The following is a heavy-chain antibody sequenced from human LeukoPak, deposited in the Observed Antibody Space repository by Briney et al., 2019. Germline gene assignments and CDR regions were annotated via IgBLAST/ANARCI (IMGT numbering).Heavy chain of an antibody. CDR1: GGSISSSSYY. V-gene: IGHV4-39*01. D-gene: IGHD6-6*01. CDR2: IYYSGST. Sequence: PSETLSLTCTVSGGSISSSSYYWGWIRQPPGKGLEWIGSIYYSGSTYYDPSLKSRVTISVDTSKNQFSLKLSSVTAADTAVYYCARRIVGSSGVRNWFDPWGQGTLVTVSS. J-gene: IGHJ5*02. CDR3: ARRIVGSSGVRNWFDP.